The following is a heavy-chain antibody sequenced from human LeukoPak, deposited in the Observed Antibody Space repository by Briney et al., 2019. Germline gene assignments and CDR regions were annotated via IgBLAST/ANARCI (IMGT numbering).Heavy chain of an antibody. D-gene: IGHD1-7*01. CDR2: INPHSGGT. Sequence: ASVTVSCTASGFTFTGYYIHWVRQAPGQGGEWMGYINPHSGGTSTPQNFQGRVTMTTDTSISAAYMELSSLISDDTAIYYCVREGNELLSKNFDFWGQGTLVTVSS. J-gene: IGHJ4*02. CDR3: VREGNELLSKNFDF. V-gene: IGHV1-2*02. CDR1: GFTFTGYY.